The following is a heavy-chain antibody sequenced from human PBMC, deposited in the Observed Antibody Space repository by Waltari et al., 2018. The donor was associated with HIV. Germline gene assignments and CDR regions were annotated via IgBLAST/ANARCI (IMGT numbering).Heavy chain of an antibody. J-gene: IGHJ4*01. Sequence: EVQLVESGGGMVKPGGSLRLSCAASGFAFSSFIMNWVRQAPGKGLEWVSSISSSNDYIYYADSLKGRFTISRDIAKKSLYLQMNSLRVEDTAVYYCASSPTHYYDNSGYFFDFWGHGTLVTVSS. V-gene: IGHV3-21*02. CDR3: ASSPTHYYDNSGYFFDF. D-gene: IGHD3-22*01. CDR1: GFAFSSFI. CDR2: ISSSNDYI.